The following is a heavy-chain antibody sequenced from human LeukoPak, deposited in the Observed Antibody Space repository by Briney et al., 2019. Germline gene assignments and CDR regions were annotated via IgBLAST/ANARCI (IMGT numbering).Heavy chain of an antibody. J-gene: IGHJ4*02. V-gene: IGHV1-18*01. D-gene: IGHD2-2*01. CDR2: ISVYNGNT. Sequence: ASVKVSCKASGYAFTNYAISWVRQAPGQGLEWLGWISVYNGNTNYAQKLQGRVTMTADTSTTTAYMELRSLRSDDTAVYYCARGYCSSATCRHFDYWGQGALVTVSS. CDR1: GYAFTNYA. CDR3: ARGYCSSATCRHFDY.